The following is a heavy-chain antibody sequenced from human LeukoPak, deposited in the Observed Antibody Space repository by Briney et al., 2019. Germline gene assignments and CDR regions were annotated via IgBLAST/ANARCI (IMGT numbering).Heavy chain of an antibody. D-gene: IGHD5-18*01. Sequence: GASVKVSCKASGYTFTSYGISWVRQAPGQGLEWMGIINPSGGSTSYAQKFQGRVTMTRDMSTSTVYMELSSLRSEDTAVYYCARGGSRGYSYVPLYWYFDLWGRGTLVTVSS. V-gene: IGHV1-46*01. CDR3: ARGGSRGYSYVPLYWYFDL. CDR1: GYTFTSYG. J-gene: IGHJ2*01. CDR2: INPSGGST.